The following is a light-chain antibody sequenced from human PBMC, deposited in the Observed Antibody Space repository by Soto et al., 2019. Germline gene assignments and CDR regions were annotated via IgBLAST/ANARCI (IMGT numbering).Light chain of an antibody. CDR3: SSYTSSSTYVV. J-gene: IGLJ2*01. CDR2: DVI. V-gene: IGLV2-14*03. Sequence: QSALTQPASVSGSPGQSITISCTGTSSDVGGYHYVSWYQQHPGKAPKLMIYDVINRPSGVSNRFSGSKSGNSASLTISGLQAEDEADYYCSSYTSSSTYVVFGGGTKVTVL. CDR1: SSDVGGYHY.